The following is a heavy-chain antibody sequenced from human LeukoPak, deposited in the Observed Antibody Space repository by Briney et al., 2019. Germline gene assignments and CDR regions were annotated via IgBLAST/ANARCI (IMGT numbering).Heavy chain of an antibody. J-gene: IGHJ4*02. Sequence: PSETLSLTCTVSGGSISIRSYYWGWIRQPPGKGLEWIGSIYYSGSTYYNPSLKSRVTISVDTSKNQFSLKLSSVTAADTAVYYCASRVRAGKDYWGQGTLVTVSS. CDR1: GGSISIRSYY. D-gene: IGHD3-10*01. V-gene: IGHV4-39*07. CDR2: IYYSGST. CDR3: ASRVRAGKDY.